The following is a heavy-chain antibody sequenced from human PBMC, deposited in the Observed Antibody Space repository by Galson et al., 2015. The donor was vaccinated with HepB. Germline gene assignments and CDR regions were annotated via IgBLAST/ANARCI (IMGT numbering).Heavy chain of an antibody. Sequence: SLRLSCAASGFTFSTYAMSWARQAPGKGLEWVSGISGIDGSTYYADSVKGRFTISRDNSKDTLFLQMNSLRADDTAVYYCARQLAIDYWGQGTLVTVSS. V-gene: IGHV3-23*01. J-gene: IGHJ4*02. D-gene: IGHD5-12*01. CDR2: ISGIDGST. CDR1: GFTFSTYA. CDR3: ARQLAIDY.